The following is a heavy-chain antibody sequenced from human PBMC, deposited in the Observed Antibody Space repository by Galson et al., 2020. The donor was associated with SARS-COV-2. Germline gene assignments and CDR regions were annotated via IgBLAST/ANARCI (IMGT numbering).Heavy chain of an antibody. Sequence: TGGSLRPPCAPPGFPFSSYSMNWVRQAQGKGLEWVSSISSRSSNIYYAAPVKGRFTISRDNAKNSLYLQMNSLRAEDTAVYYCARDPTYGDPEFYYYDGMDVWGQGTTVTVSS. V-gene: IGHV3-21*01. CDR2: ISSRSSNI. CDR1: GFPFSSYS. D-gene: IGHD4-17*01. J-gene: IGHJ6*02. CDR3: ARDPTYGDPEFYYYDGMDV.